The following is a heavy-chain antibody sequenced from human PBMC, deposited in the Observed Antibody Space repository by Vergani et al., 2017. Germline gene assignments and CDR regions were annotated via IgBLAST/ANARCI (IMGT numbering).Heavy chain of an antibody. V-gene: IGHV4-61*02. CDR3: AGDVQSYDFWSGYPYYYYMDV. CDR2: IYTSGST. J-gene: IGHJ6*03. Sequence: QVQLQESGPGLVKPSQTLSLTCTVSGGSISSGSYYWSWIRQPAGKGLEWIGRIYTSGSTNYNPSLKSRVTISVATSKNQFSLKLSSVTAADTAVYYCAGDVQSYDFWSGYPYYYYMDVWGKGTTVTVSS. D-gene: IGHD3-3*01. CDR1: GGSISSGSYY.